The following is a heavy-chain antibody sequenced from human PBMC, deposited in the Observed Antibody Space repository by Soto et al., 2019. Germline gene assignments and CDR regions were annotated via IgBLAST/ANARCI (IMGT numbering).Heavy chain of an antibody. D-gene: IGHD4-17*01. J-gene: IGHJ4*02. CDR3: ARDMGDYALGY. Sequence: SATLSLTCTVSGGSISSYYWSWIRQPPGKGLEWIGYIYYSGSTNYNPSLKSRVTISVDTSKNQFSLKLSSVTAADTAVYYCARDMGDYALGYWGQGTLVTVS. V-gene: IGHV4-59*01. CDR1: GGSISSYY. CDR2: IYYSGST.